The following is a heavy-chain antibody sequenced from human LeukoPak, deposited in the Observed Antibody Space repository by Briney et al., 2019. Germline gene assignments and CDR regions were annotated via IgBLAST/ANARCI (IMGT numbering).Heavy chain of an antibody. Sequence: SVKVSCKTSGGTFSTYAISWVRQAPGPGLEWMGGVIPIFGTGNYAQKFQGRVTITADESSSTAYMELSSLRSEDTAVYYCARGLGDSSGYYYSDNWGQGTLVTVSS. CDR3: ARGLGDSSGYYYSDN. D-gene: IGHD3-22*01. V-gene: IGHV1-69*13. J-gene: IGHJ4*02. CDR1: GGTFSTYA. CDR2: VIPIFGTG.